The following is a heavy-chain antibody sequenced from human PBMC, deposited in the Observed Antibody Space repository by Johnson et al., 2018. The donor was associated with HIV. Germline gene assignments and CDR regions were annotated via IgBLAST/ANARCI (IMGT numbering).Heavy chain of an antibody. V-gene: IGHV3-13*01. CDR1: GFTFSSYD. CDR3: ARAITIFGVGGAFDI. D-gene: IGHD3-3*01. CDR2: IGTAGDT. Sequence: EVQLVESGGGLVQPGGSLRLSCAASGFTFSSYDMHWVRQATGKGLEWVSAIGTAGDTYYPGSVKGRFTISRENAKNSLYLQMNSRGAGDTAVYYCARAITIFGVGGAFDIWGQGTMVTVSS. J-gene: IGHJ3*02.